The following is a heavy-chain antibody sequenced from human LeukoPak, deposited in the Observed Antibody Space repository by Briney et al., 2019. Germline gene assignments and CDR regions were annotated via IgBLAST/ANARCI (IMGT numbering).Heavy chain of an antibody. CDR2: ISGSGGST. V-gene: IGHV3-23*01. Sequence: GGSLRLSCAASGFTFSSYAMSWVRQAPGKGLEWVSAISGSGGSTYYADSVKGRFTISRDNSKNTLYLQINSLRAEDTAVYYCAKDYYYGSGTYWGQGTLVTVSS. CDR1: GFTFSSYA. D-gene: IGHD3-10*01. J-gene: IGHJ4*02. CDR3: AKDYYYGSGTY.